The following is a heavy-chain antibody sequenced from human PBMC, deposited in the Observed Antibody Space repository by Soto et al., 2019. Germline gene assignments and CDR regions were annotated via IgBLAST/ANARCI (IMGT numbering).Heavy chain of an antibody. CDR2: ISAYNGNT. CDR3: ARGEYCSGGSCYSIANWFDP. Sequence: ASVKVSCKASGYTFTSYGISWVRQAPGQGLEWMGWISAYNGNTNYAQKLQGRVTMTTDTSTSTAYMELRSLRSDDTAVYYCARGEYCSGGSCYSIANWFDPWGQGTLVTVSS. CDR1: GYTFTSYG. D-gene: IGHD2-15*01. J-gene: IGHJ5*02. V-gene: IGHV1-18*01.